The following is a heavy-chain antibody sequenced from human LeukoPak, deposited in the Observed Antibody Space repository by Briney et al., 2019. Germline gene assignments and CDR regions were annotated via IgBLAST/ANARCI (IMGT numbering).Heavy chain of an antibody. CDR3: ARTCSSSSCYMVH. D-gene: IGHD2-2*02. V-gene: IGHV1-18*01. Sequence: ASVKVSCTASGGTFSSYAISWVRQAPGQGLEWMGWISVYNGNTNYAQNLQGRVTLTTDTSTSTAYMELRSLRSDDTALYYCARTCSSSSCYMVHWGQGTLVTVSS. CDR1: GGTFSSYA. CDR2: ISVYNGNT. J-gene: IGHJ4*02.